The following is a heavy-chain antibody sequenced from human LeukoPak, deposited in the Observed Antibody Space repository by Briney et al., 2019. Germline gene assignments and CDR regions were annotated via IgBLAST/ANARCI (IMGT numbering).Heavy chain of an antibody. V-gene: IGHV1-2*02. CDR2: INPNSGGT. J-gene: IGHJ4*02. Sequence: GASVKVSCKASGYTFTGYYMHWVRQAPGQGLEWMGWINPNSGGTNYAQKFQGRVTMTRDTSISTAYMELSRLRSDDTAVYYCAREGYGSGSYYNVLFDYWGQGTLVTVSS. D-gene: IGHD3-10*01. CDR3: AREGYGSGSYYNVLFDY. CDR1: GYTFTGYY.